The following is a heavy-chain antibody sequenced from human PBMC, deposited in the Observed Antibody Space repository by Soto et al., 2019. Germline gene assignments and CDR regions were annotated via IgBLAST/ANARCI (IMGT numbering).Heavy chain of an antibody. V-gene: IGHV3-23*01. CDR2: IIGSGGST. J-gene: IGHJ4*02. CDR3: AKSYYYDSSGYFDY. D-gene: IGHD3-22*01. Sequence: GGSLRLSCAASGFTFSSYAMSWVRQAPGKGLEWVSAIIGSGGSTYYADSVKGRFTISRDNSKNTLYLQMNSLRAEDTAVYYCAKSYYYDSSGYFDYWGQGTLVTVSS. CDR1: GFTFSSYA.